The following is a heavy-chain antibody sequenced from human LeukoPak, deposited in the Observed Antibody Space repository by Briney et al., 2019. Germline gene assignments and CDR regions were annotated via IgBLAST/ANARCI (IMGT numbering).Heavy chain of an antibody. CDR3: ASQSGSYGYYYYYMDV. J-gene: IGHJ6*03. V-gene: IGHV1-69*05. CDR1: GGTFSSYA. D-gene: IGHD1-26*01. CDR2: IIPIFGTA. Sequence: SVTVSCKASGGTFSSYAISWVRQAPGQGLKWMGGIIPIFGTANYAQKFQGRVTITTDESTSTAYMELSSLRSEDTAVYYCASQSGSYGYYYYYMDVWGKGTTVTVSS.